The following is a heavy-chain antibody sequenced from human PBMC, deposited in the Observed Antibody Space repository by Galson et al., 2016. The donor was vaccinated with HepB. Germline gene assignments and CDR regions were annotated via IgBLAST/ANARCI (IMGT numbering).Heavy chain of an antibody. Sequence: SLRLSCAASGFTLSNYYMSWIRQAPGKGLEWVSYISSISTHTNYADSVKGRFSISRDNAKNSLYLQMNRLRAEDTADYYWARGNGRDTRSNGMDVWGQGTTVTSSS. J-gene: IGHJ6*02. CDR3: ARGNGRDTRSNGMDV. CDR2: ISSISTHT. CDR1: GFTLSNYY. D-gene: IGHD2-15*01. V-gene: IGHV3-11*05.